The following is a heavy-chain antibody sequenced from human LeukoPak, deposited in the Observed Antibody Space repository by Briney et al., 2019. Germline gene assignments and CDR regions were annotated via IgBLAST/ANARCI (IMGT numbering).Heavy chain of an antibody. Sequence: SGPTLVKPTQTLTLTCTFSDFSLSTSGVNVGWIRQPPGKALEWLALIYWDDDKRYSPSPKSRLTITKDTSKNQVVLSLTNMDPVDTATYYCVYRRSSGGYFDFWGQGTLVTVSS. D-gene: IGHD3-22*01. J-gene: IGHJ4*02. CDR1: DFSLSTSGVN. CDR2: IYWDDDK. CDR3: VYRRSSGGYFDF. V-gene: IGHV2-5*02.